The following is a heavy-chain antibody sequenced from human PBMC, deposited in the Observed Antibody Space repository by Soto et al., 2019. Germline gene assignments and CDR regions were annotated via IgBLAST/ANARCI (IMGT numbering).Heavy chain of an antibody. J-gene: IGHJ6*02. V-gene: IGHV4-34*01. CDR2: INHRGSP. D-gene: IGHD3-10*01. CDR3: AGGRGVRGTIITTYYYYGMDV. Sequence: QVQLQQWGAGLLKPSETLSLTCAVYGGSFSAYHWSWIRQPPGKGLEWIGEINHRGSPNYNPSLKSRVTISVDTSKNQYSLKLSSVTAADTAVYYCAGGRGVRGTIITTYYYYGMDVWGQGTTVTVSS. CDR1: GGSFSAYH.